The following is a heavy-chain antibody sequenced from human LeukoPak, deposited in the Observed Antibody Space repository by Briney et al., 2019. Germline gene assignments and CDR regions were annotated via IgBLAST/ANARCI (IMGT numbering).Heavy chain of an antibody. J-gene: IGHJ6*02. CDR2: ISSSSSYI. CDR3: AKVSVIRGVIRYYYYYGMDV. V-gene: IGHV3-21*04. Sequence: GGSLRLSCAASGFTFSSYSMNWVRQAPGKGLEWVSSISSSSSYIYYADSVKGRFTISRDNSKNTLYLQMNSLRAEDTAVYYCAKVSVIRGVIRYYYYYGMDVWGQGTTVTVSS. CDR1: GFTFSSYS. D-gene: IGHD3-10*01.